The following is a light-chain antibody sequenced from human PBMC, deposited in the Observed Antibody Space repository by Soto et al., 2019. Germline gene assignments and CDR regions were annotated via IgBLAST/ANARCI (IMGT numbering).Light chain of an antibody. CDR1: GSDIGGYNF. J-gene: IGLJ1*01. Sequence: QSALTQPPSASGSPGQSVTISCTGTGSDIGGYNFVSWYQQHPGKVPKLIIYEVNKRPSGVPDRFSGSKSGNTASLTVSGLQADDEADYYCSSYAGTNNRYVFGTGTQLTVL. CDR2: EVN. V-gene: IGLV2-8*01. CDR3: SSYAGTNNRYV.